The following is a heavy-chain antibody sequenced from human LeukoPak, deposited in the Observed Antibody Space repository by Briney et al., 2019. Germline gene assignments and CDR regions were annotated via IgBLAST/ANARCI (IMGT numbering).Heavy chain of an antibody. CDR1: GFTVSSNY. J-gene: IGHJ5*02. CDR2: IRYDGNDK. CDR3: AKPLMRDRWFGES. D-gene: IGHD3-10*01. Sequence: PGGSLRLSCAASGFTVSSNYMSWVRQAPGKGLEWVAFIRYDGNDKFYAKSVKGRFTISRDTSRNTLYLQMNSLRAEDTAMYYCAKPLMRDRWFGESWGQGTLVTVSS. V-gene: IGHV3-30*02.